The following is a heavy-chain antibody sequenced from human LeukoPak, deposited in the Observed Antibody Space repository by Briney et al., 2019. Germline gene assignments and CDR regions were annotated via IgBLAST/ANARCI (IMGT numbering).Heavy chain of an antibody. J-gene: IGHJ3*02. Sequence: SETLSLTCTVSGDSISSYSWSWIRQPAGKGLEWIGRLDTSGSTNYNPSLKSRVTMSVDTSKNQFSLKLSSLTAADTAVYYCARDPIITGGAFDIWGQGTMVTVSS. CDR2: LDTSGST. CDR3: ARDPIITGGAFDI. D-gene: IGHD3-16*01. CDR1: GDSISSYS. V-gene: IGHV4-4*07.